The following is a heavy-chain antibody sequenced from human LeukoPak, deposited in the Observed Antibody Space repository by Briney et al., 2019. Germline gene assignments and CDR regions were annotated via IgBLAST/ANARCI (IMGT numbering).Heavy chain of an antibody. Sequence: GESLKISCKGSGYTFTSHWIGWVRQMPGKGLEWMGIIYPGDSDTRYSPSFQGQVTISADKSISTAYLQWGSLKASDTAIYYCARLGYCSSASCYYGMDVRGQGTTVTVSS. CDR3: ARLGYCSSASCYYGMDV. D-gene: IGHD2-2*01. V-gene: IGHV5-51*01. CDR1: GYTFTSHW. J-gene: IGHJ6*02. CDR2: IYPGDSDT.